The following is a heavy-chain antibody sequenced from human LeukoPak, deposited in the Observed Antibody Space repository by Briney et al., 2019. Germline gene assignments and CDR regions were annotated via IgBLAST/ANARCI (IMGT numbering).Heavy chain of an antibody. D-gene: IGHD2-8*02. CDR3: ATYRQVLLPFES. J-gene: IGHJ4*02. V-gene: IGHV3-23*01. CDR2: IFPSGGEI. CDR1: GFTFSTFA. Sequence: GGSLRLSCAASGFTFSTFAMIWVRQPPGKGLEWVSSIFPSGGEIHYADSARGRFTISRDNSKSTLSLQMNSLRAEDTAKYYCATYRQVLLPFESWGQGTLVTVSS.